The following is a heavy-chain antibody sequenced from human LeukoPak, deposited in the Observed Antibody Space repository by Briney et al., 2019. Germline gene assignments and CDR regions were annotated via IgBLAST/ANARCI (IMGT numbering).Heavy chain of an antibody. D-gene: IGHD2-2*01. J-gene: IGHJ5*02. V-gene: IGHV1-18*01. CDR1: GYTFTSYG. CDR3: ARDILGGCSSTSCPWGWFDP. CDR2: ISAYNGNT. Sequence: ASVKVSCKASGYTFTSYGISWARQAPGQGLEWMGWISAYNGNTNYAQKLQGRVTMTTDTSTSTAYMELRSLRSDDTAVYYCARDILGGCSSTSCPWGWFDPWGQGTLVTVSS.